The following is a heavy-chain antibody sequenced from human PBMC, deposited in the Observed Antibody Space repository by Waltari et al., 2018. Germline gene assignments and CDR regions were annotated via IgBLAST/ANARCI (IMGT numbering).Heavy chain of an antibody. CDR3: ARGSYYDFWSGYSGFDY. CDR1: AGSFRGSY. J-gene: IGHJ4*02. CDR2: INHSGST. V-gene: IGHV4-34*01. Sequence: QVQLQQWGAGLLKPSETLSRTCAVYAGSFRGSYWGCIRQRPGKGLEWIGEINHSGSTNYNPSLKSRVTISVDTSKNQFSLKLSSVTAADTAVYYCARGSYYDFWSGYSGFDYWGQGTLVTVSS. D-gene: IGHD3-3*01.